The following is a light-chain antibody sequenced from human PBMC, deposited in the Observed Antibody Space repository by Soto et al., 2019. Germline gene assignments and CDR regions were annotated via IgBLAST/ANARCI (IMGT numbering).Light chain of an antibody. CDR2: KAS. CDR1: HSISRW. CDR3: QQHSSYPLT. Sequence: DIQMTQSPSTLSASEGDRVTITCRASHSISRWLAWYQQKPGKAPKVLIYKASSLQSGVPSRFSGSGSGTEFTLTISSLQPDDFATYYRQQHSSYPLTFGGETKVDIK. J-gene: IGKJ4*01. V-gene: IGKV1-5*03.